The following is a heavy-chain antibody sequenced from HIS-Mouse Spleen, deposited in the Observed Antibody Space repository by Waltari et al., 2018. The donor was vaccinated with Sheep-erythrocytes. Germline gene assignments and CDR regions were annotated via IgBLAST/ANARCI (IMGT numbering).Heavy chain of an antibody. V-gene: IGHV5-51*03. CDR2: TYPGDSAT. J-gene: IGHJ3*02. Sequence: EVQLVQSGAEVKKPGESLKISCKGSGYSFTSYWIGWVRQMPGNGLEWMGITYPGDSATTYSPSFQGQVTIPADKSISTAYLQWSSLKASDTAMYYCARRTYYDFWSGYYTDAFDIWGQGTMVTVSS. D-gene: IGHD3-3*01. CDR1: GYSFTSYW. CDR3: ARRTYYDFWSGYYTDAFDI.